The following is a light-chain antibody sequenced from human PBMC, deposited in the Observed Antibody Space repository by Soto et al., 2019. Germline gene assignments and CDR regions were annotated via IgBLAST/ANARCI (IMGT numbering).Light chain of an antibody. J-gene: IGKJ4*01. Sequence: VFKLSLVTLSLSPGEGATLSCGASQSVSSSYLAWYQQKPGLAPRLLIYDASSRATGIPDRFSGSGSGTEFTLTISSLEPEDFAIHYCQQYTNWLPITFGGGTKVDVK. V-gene: IGKV3D-20*02. CDR2: DAS. CDR1: QSVSSSY. CDR3: QQYTNWLPIT.